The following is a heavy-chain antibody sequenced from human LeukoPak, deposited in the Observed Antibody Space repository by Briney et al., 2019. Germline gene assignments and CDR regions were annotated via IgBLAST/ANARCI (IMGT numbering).Heavy chain of an antibody. D-gene: IGHD3-10*01. CDR2: ITSSAYI. CDR3: AREDQLLWFGELSNSPFDY. Sequence: PGGSLRLSCAASGFTLSTYSMNWVRQAPGKGLEWVSSITSSAYIYYTDSVKGRFTISRDNAQNSLYLQMNSLRAEDTAVYYCAREDQLLWFGELSNSPFDYWGQGTLVTVSS. CDR1: GFTLSTYS. J-gene: IGHJ4*02. V-gene: IGHV3-21*01.